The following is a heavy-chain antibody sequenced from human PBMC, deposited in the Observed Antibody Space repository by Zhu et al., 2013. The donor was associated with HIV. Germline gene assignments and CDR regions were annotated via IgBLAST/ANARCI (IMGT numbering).Heavy chain of an antibody. Sequence: QVQLVQSGAEVKKPGSSVKVSCKASGGTFSSYAISWVRQAPGQGLEWMGGIIPIFGTANYAQKFQGRVTITADESTSTAYMELSSLRSEDTAVYYCAAKRGTKKPFYYYGMDVWGQGTTVTVSS. CDR3: AAKRGTKKPFYYYGMDV. D-gene: IGHD1-1*01. V-gene: IGHV1-69*01. J-gene: IGHJ6*02. CDR1: GGTFSSYA. CDR2: IIPIFGTA.